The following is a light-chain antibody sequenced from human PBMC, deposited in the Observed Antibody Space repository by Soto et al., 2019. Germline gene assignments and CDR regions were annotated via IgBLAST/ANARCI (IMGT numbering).Light chain of an antibody. CDR1: SSDVGDYKY. V-gene: IGLV2-14*01. CDR3: SSYTSSDTPYV. CDR2: VNS. Sequence: QSALTQPASVSGSPGQSITISCTGTSSDVGDYKYVSWYQQHPDKAPKLIIFVNSNRPSGVSTCFSGSKSGNTASLTISGLQAEDEADYYCSSYTSSDTPYVFGTGTKVTVL. J-gene: IGLJ1*01.